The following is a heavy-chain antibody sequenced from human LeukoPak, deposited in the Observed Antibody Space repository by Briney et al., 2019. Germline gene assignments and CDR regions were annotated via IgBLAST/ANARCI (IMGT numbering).Heavy chain of an antibody. D-gene: IGHD3-16*01. CDR1: GFTFSSYW. J-gene: IGHJ4*02. Sequence: PGGSLRLSCAASGFTFSSYWMSWVRQAPRKGLEWVANIKQDGSEKYYVDSVKGRFTISRDNAKNTLYLQMNSLRAEDTAVYYCARDWGGSGPPSHDYWGQGTLVTVSS. CDR2: IKQDGSEK. V-gene: IGHV3-7*01. CDR3: ARDWGGSGPPSHDY.